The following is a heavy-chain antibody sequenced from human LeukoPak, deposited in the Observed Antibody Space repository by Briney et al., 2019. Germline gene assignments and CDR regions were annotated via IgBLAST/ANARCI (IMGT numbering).Heavy chain of an antibody. D-gene: IGHD3-10*01. CDR2: IYSSASA. J-gene: IGHJ4*02. CDR3: ARGLWFGELSVGY. CDR1: GGSISNTNYY. Sequence: PSETLSLTCTVSGGSISNTNYYWGWIRQPPGKGLEWIGSIYSSASAYYNPSLKSRVTMSVDTSKSQFSVKLTSVSAADTAVYYCARGLWFGELSVGYWGQGTLVIVSS. V-gene: IGHV4-39*01.